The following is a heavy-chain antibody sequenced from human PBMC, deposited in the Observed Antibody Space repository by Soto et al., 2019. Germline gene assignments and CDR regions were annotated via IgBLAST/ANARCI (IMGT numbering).Heavy chain of an antibody. CDR1: GGTYSRYT. Sequence: SVKVSCKASGGTYSRYTISWVRQAPGQGVEWMGRIIPILGIANYAQKFQGRVTITADKSTSTAYMELSSLRSEDTAVYYCASPSLGDCSRPRCKYFDHWWPAPRLTVAS. CDR3: ASPSLGDCSRPRCKYFDH. CDR2: IIPILGIA. J-gene: IGHJ4*01. D-gene: IGHD2-2*01. V-gene: IGHV1-69*02.